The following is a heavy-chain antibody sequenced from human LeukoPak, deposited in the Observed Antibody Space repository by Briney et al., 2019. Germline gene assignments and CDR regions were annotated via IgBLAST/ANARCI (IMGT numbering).Heavy chain of an antibody. CDR3: ARDVRTSCYTGCHRIDY. CDR1: GGSISSSSYY. V-gene: IGHV4-39*07. D-gene: IGHD2-2*02. Sequence: PSETLSLTCTVSGGSISSSSYYWGWIRQPPGKGLEWIGSIYYSGSTYYNPSLKSRVTISVDASKNQFSLKLSSVTAADTAVYYCARDVRTSCYTGCHRIDYWGQGTLVTVSS. J-gene: IGHJ4*02. CDR2: IYYSGST.